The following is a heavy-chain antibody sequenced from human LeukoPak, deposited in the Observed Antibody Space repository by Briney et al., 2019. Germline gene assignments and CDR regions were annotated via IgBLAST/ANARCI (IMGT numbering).Heavy chain of an antibody. Sequence: SETLSLTCTVSGGSISSYYWSWIRQPPGKGLEWIGEINHSGSTNYNPSLKSRVTISVDTSKNQFPLKLSSVTAADTAVYYCARSKNLGYCSGGSCYHPGKFDPWGQGTLVTVSS. CDR2: INHSGST. D-gene: IGHD2-15*01. CDR1: GGSISSYY. CDR3: ARSKNLGYCSGGSCYHPGKFDP. J-gene: IGHJ5*02. V-gene: IGHV4-34*01.